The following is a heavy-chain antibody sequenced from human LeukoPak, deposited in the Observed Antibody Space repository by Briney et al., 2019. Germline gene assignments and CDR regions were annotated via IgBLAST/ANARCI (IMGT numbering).Heavy chain of an antibody. CDR1: GDSVSSNSAA. Sequence: SQTLSLTCAISGDSVSSNSAAWNWIRQSPSRGLEWLGRTYYRSKWYNDYAVSVKSRITINPDTSKNQFSLQLNSVTPEDTAVYYCAREDRELEPYNYYYGMDVWGKGTTVTVSS. CDR2: TYYRSKWYN. D-gene: IGHD1-7*01. J-gene: IGHJ6*04. CDR3: AREDRELEPYNYYYGMDV. V-gene: IGHV6-1*01.